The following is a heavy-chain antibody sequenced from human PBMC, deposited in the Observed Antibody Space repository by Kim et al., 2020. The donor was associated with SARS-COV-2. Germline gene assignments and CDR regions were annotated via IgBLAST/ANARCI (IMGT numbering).Heavy chain of an antibody. Sequence: GGSLRLSCAASGFTFSNYWMHWVRQAPGKGPVWVSRLNEDGSTTNYADSVKGRFTISRDNARNTLYLHMDSLRAEDTALYYCVRDLVGSDDLWGQGTLVTVPS. CDR1: GFTFSNYW. V-gene: IGHV3-74*01. D-gene: IGHD5-12*01. J-gene: IGHJ5*02. CDR2: LNEDGSTT. CDR3: VRDLVGSDDL.